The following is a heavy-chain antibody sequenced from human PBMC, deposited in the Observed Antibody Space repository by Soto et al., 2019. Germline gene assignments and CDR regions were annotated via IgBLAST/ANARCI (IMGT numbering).Heavy chain of an antibody. CDR1: GFMFSGYG. J-gene: IGHJ5*02. D-gene: IGHD3-3*01. Sequence: QVQLVESGGGVVQPGDSLRLSCAASGFMFSGYGMHWIRQAPGKGLEWVAVISHDGSEKYYGDSVKGRCTVSRDHSNNTLFLQIDSLRAADTAVYYCAKLVGGVKAIGAPGDWLDPWGQGTLVTVSS. V-gene: IGHV3-30*18. CDR2: ISHDGSEK. CDR3: AKLVGGVKAIGAPGDWLDP.